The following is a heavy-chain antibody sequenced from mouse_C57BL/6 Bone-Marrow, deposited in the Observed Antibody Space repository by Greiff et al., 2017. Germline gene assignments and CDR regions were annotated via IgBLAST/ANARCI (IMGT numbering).Heavy chain of an antibody. CDR2: IYPGDGDT. Sequence: VKLMESGPELVKPGASVKISCKASGYAFSSSWMNWVKQRPGKGLEWIGRIYPGDGDTNYNGKFKGKATLTAAKSSSTAYMQLSSLTSEDSAVYFCARGGLYWGQGTTLTVSA. CDR1: GYAFSSSW. V-gene: IGHV1-82*01. J-gene: IGHJ2*01. CDR3: ARGGLY.